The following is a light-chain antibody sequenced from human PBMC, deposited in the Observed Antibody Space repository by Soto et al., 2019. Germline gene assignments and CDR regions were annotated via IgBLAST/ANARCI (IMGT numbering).Light chain of an antibody. CDR2: NAS. V-gene: IGKV1-5*03. J-gene: IGKJ1*01. Sequence: DIQMTQSPSPLSGSVGDRVTITCRASQTINSSLAWCQQKPGKAPKLLIYNASTLESGVPSRFRGSGSGTEFTLTISSLQPDDVATYYCQHYNSYSGAFGQGTKVDIK. CDR1: QTINSS. CDR3: QHYNSYSGA.